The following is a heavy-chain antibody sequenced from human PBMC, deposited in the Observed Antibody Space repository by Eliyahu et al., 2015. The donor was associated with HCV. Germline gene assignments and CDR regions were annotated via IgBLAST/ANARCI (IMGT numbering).Heavy chain of an antibody. J-gene: IGHJ4*02. D-gene: IGHD5-18*01. CDR1: GYDFTTYW. V-gene: IGHV5-51*03. CDR3: ARRPDTAMPDY. CDR2: IYPGDSDT. Sequence: EVQLVQSGAELKKPGXSLXXSCXASGYDFTTYWIAWLRQRPGKGPEWMGLIYPGDSDTRYNPSFEGQVTISADESTDTAYLQWSSLQASDTAIYYCARRPDTAMPDYWGQGTLVTVSS.